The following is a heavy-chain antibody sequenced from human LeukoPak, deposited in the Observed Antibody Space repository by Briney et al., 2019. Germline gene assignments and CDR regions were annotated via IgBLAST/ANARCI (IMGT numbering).Heavy chain of an antibody. V-gene: IGHV4-61*02. CDR3: ARDPSGSFDY. CDR2: LYTSGST. Sequence: SQTLSLTCLVSGGSISSGSYYWSWIRQPAGKGLEWIGRLYTSGSTNYNPSLKSRVTISVDTSKHQFSLKLRSVTAADTAVYYCARDPSGSFDYWGQGTLVTVSS. CDR1: GGSISSGSYY. J-gene: IGHJ4*02. D-gene: IGHD1-26*01.